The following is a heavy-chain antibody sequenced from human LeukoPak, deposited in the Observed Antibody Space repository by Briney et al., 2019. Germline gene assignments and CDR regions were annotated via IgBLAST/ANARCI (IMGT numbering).Heavy chain of an antibody. V-gene: IGHV1-69*04. CDR1: GGTFSSYA. CDR3: AREKLRGWYFDL. Sequence: ASVKVSCKASGGTFSSYAISWVRQAPGQGLEWMGRIIPILGIANYAQKFQGRVTITADKSTSTAYMELRSLRSDDTAVYYCAREKLRGWYFDLWGRGTLVTVSS. D-gene: IGHD1-7*01. J-gene: IGHJ2*01. CDR2: IIPILGIA.